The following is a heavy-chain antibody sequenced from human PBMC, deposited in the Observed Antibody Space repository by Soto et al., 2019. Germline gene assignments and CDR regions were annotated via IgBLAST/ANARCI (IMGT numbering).Heavy chain of an antibody. V-gene: IGHV1-69*13. CDR3: ARALELRLAFDI. D-gene: IGHD1-7*01. CDR1: GGTFSSYA. CDR2: IIPIFGTA. J-gene: IGHJ3*02. Sequence: ASVKVSCKASGGTFSSYAISWVRQAPGQGLEWMGGIIPIFGTANHAQKFQGRVTITADESTSTAYMELSSLRSEDTAVYYCARALELRLAFDIWGQGTMVTVSS.